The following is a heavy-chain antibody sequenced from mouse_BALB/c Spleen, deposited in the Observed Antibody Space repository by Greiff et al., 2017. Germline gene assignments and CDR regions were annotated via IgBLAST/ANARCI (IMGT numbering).Heavy chain of an antibody. CDR2: ISYSGST. Sequence: EVQRVESGPSLVKPSQTLSLTCSVTGDSITSGYWNWIRKFPGNKLEYMGYISYSGSTYYNPSLKSRISITRDTSKNQYYLQLNSVTTEDTATYYCARCIYYDKNYAMDYWGQGTSVTVSS. V-gene: IGHV3-8*02. D-gene: IGHD2-4*01. J-gene: IGHJ4*01. CDR3: ARCIYYDKNYAMDY. CDR1: GDSITSGY.